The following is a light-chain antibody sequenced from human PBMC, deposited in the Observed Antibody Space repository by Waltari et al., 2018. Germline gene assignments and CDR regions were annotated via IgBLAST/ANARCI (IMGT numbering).Light chain of an antibody. CDR1: QSVGSY. Sequence: EIVFTQSPATLPLSPGARATLACRASQSVGSYLAWYQQKPGQAPRLLTYAASNRATGIPARFSGSGSGTDFTLTISSLEPEDFAVYYCQQHSNWLTFGGGTKVEIK. V-gene: IGKV3-11*01. CDR2: AAS. J-gene: IGKJ4*01. CDR3: QQHSNWLT.